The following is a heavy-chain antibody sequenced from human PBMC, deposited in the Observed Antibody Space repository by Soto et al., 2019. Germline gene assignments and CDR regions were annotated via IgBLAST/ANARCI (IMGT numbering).Heavy chain of an antibody. D-gene: IGHD6-13*01. CDR2: VRSKAYGGTT. V-gene: IGHV3-49*05. Sequence: EVQVVESGGSLVNPGRSLRLSCTTSGFTFSDYAICWFRQAPGKGLEWVGVVRSKAYGGTTDYAAPVKGRFDISRDDSKSIAYLQMNSVTTEDTGVYFCARYTYTSRYSYYGMDVWGHGTTVTVSS. CDR3: ARYTYTSRYSYYGMDV. J-gene: IGHJ6*02. CDR1: GFTFSDYA.